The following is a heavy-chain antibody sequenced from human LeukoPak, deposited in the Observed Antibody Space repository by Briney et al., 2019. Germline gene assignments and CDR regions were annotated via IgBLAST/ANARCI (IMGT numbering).Heavy chain of an antibody. CDR1: GFSLSTTGMS. Sequence: SGPTLVNPTQTLTLTCTFSGFSLSTTGMSVAWIRQPPGKALEWLARIVWDDDKFYSTSLRSRLTISKDTSKNQVVLTMTNMDPVDTATYYCARESAGEFDYWGQGTLVPVSS. J-gene: IGHJ4*02. D-gene: IGHD3-10*01. V-gene: IGHV2-70*04. CDR2: IVWDDDK. CDR3: ARESAGEFDY.